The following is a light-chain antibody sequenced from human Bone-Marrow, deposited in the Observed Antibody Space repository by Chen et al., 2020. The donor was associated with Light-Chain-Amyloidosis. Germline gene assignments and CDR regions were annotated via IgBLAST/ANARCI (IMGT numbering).Light chain of an antibody. V-gene: IGKV2-28*01. CDR3: MQALHTPYT. J-gene: IGKJ2*01. Sequence: DLVMTQSPLSLPVTPGEPASISCRSSQSLLHSNGYNYLDWYLQKPGQSLQLLIYLGSNWGSGVPDRFSGSGSGTDFTLRISRVEAGDVGVYYCMQALHTPYTFGQGTKLEIK. CDR1: QSLLHSNGYNY. CDR2: LGS.